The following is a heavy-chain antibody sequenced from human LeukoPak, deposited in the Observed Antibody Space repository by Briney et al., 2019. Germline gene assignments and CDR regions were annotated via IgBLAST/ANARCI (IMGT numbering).Heavy chain of an antibody. CDR3: ARQIYSGYSYGFYYYYYMDV. Sequence: SETLSLTCTVSGGSISSYYWGWIRQPPGKGLEWIGSIYYSGSTYYNPSLKSRVTISVDTSKNQFSLKLSSVTAADTAVYYCARQIYSGYSYGFYYYYYMDVWGKGTTVTISS. J-gene: IGHJ6*03. CDR2: IYYSGST. D-gene: IGHD5-18*01. CDR1: GGSISSYY. V-gene: IGHV4-39*01.